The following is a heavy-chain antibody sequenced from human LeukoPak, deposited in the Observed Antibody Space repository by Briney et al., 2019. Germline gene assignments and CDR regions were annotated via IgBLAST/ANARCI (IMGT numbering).Heavy chain of an antibody. CDR2: ISFDGTDA. CDR3: ARYGDSPPVRGGYYYYYMDV. D-gene: IGHD4-17*01. CDR1: GFTFSSYA. Sequence: GGSLRLSCAASGFTFSSYAIHWVRQAPGKGLEWVAVISFDGTDAFYADSVKGRFTISRDNAKNSLYLQMNSLRAEDTAVYYCARYGDSPPVRGGYYYYYMDVWGKGTTVTVSS. J-gene: IGHJ6*03. V-gene: IGHV3-30*04.